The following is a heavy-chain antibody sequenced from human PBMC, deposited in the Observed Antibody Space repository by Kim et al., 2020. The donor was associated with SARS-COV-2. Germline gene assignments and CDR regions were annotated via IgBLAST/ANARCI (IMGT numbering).Heavy chain of an antibody. Sequence: SETLSLTCAVYGGSFSGYYWSWIRQPPGKGLEWIGEINHSGSTNYNPSLKSRVTISVDTSKNQFSLKLSSVTAADTAVYYCARRGGAAAGKPRTTKAPYDDAFDIWGQGTMVTVSS. CDR3: ARRGGAAAGKPRTTKAPYDDAFDI. D-gene: IGHD6-13*01. CDR1: GGSFSGYY. CDR2: INHSGST. V-gene: IGHV4-34*01. J-gene: IGHJ3*02.